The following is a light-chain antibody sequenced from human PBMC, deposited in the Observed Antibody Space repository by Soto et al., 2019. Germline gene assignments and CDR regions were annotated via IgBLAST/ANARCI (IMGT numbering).Light chain of an antibody. V-gene: IGLV2-8*01. J-gene: IGLJ2*01. CDR2: EVI. CDR3: SSYAGSNNVV. CDR1: SSDVGGYNY. Sequence: QSALTQPPSASGSPGQSVTISCTGTSSDVGGYNYVSWYQLHPGKAPKLMIYEVIKRPSGVPDRFSGSKSGNTASLTVSGLQAEDEADYYCSSYAGSNNVVFGGGTQLTVL.